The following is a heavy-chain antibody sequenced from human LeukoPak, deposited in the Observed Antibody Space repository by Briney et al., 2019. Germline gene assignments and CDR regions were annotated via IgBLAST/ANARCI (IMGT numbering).Heavy chain of an antibody. CDR2: IIPIFGTA. V-gene: IGHV1-69*13. D-gene: IGHD5-12*01. J-gene: IGHJ6*02. CDR1: GGTFSSYA. CDR3: ARDHIVATAPFYGLDV. Sequence: RASVKVSCKASGGTFSSYAISWVRQAPGQGLEWMGGIIPIFGTANYAQKFQGRVTITADESTSTAYMELSSLRSEDTAVYSCARDHIVATAPFYGLDVWGQGTTVTVSS.